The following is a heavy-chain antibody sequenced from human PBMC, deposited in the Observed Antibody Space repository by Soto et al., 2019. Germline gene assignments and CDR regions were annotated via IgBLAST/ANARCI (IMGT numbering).Heavy chain of an antibody. CDR3: ATGIAAAGHFDF. CDR2: FDPEDGET. Sequence: QVQLVQSGAEVKKPGASVKVSCKVSGYTLTELSMHWVRQAPGKGLEWMGGFDPEDGETIYAQKFQGRVTMTEDTSTDTAYMDLSSPRSEDTAVYYCATGIAAAGHFDFWGPGTLVTVSS. V-gene: IGHV1-24*01. CDR1: GYTLTELS. D-gene: IGHD6-13*01. J-gene: IGHJ4*02.